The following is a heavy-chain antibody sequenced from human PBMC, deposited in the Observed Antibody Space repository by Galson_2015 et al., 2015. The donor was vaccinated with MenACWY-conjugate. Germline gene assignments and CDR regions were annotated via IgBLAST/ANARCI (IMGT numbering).Heavy chain of an antibody. J-gene: IGHJ6*02. CDR2: INSDGSRT. CDR1: GFTFSSSR. D-gene: IGHD6-19*01. V-gene: IGHV3-74*01. CDR3: AKDWAGYSSGWYNYYHAMDV. Sequence: SLRLSCAASGFTFSSSRMHWVRQAPGKGLVWVSYINSDGSRTTYADSVKGRFTISRDNAKNTLYLQMNSLRAEDTAVYYCAKDWAGYSSGWYNYYHAMDVWGQGTAVTVSS.